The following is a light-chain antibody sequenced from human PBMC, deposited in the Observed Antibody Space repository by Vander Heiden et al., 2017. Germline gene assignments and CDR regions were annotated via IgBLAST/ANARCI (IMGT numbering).Light chain of an antibody. Sequence: DIQMTQSPSTLSASVGDRVTITCRASQSLSSWLAWYQQKPGKAPNLLIYKASRLESGVPSRFSGSGSGTEFTLTISSLQSDDFATYYCLQDYTYWTFGQGTKVEIK. CDR1: QSLSSW. CDR2: KAS. J-gene: IGKJ1*01. CDR3: LQDYTYWT. V-gene: IGKV1-5*03.